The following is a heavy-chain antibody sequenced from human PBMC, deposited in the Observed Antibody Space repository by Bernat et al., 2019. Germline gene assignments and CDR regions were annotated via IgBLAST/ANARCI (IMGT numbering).Heavy chain of an antibody. Sequence: LVESGGGVVQPGRSLRLSCAASGFTFSSYGMHWVRQAPGKGLEWVAVIWYDGSNKYYADSVKGRFTISRDNSKNTLYLQMNSLRAEDTAVYYCARDPQERGYCSGGSCFHYYYYYYMDVWGKGTTVTVSS. J-gene: IGHJ6*03. CDR1: GFTFSSYG. CDR3: ARDPQERGYCSGGSCFHYYYYYYMDV. D-gene: IGHD2-15*01. CDR2: IWYDGSNK. V-gene: IGHV3-33*01.